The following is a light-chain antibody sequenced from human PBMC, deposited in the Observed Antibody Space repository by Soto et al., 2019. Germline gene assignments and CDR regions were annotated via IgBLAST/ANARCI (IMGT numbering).Light chain of an antibody. V-gene: IGLV1-44*01. CDR2: NNI. CDR1: SSNIGSNT. CDR3: AAWDDSLDGHVV. Sequence: QSVLTQPPSASGTPVQRVTISCSGSSSNIGSNTVSWFQQLPGRAPKLLLYNNIYRPSGVPDRFSGSKSGTSASLAISGLQSEDEADYYCAAWDDSLDGHVVFGGGTQLTVL. J-gene: IGLJ7*01.